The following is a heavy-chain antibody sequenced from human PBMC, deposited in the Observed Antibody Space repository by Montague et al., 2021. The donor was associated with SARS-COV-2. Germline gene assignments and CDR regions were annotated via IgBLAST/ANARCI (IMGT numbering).Heavy chain of an antibody. CDR2: IDDSGTT. CDR3: ARNAYNHYGLDV. V-gene: IGHV4-59*08. Sequence: ETLSLTCSVSGGSLSTYYWSWIRQPPGKGLEWIGYIDDSGTTRYNPSLRSRAAISLDLSKNQFSLDLNSVTAADTAVYYCARNAYNHYGLDVWGQGTTVTVSS. CDR1: GGSLSTYY. J-gene: IGHJ6*02.